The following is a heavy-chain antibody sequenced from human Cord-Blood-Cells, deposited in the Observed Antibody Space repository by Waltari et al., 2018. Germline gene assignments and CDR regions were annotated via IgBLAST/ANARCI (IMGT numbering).Heavy chain of an antibody. CDR2: IIPIFGTA. CDR1: GGNFSSYA. V-gene: IGHV1-69*01. D-gene: IGHD6-6*01. J-gene: IGHJ1*01. Sequence: QVQLVQSGAEVKKPGSSVKVSCKASGGNFSSYAISWVRQAPGQGLEWMGGIIPIFGTANYAQKFQGRVTITADESTSTAYMELSSLRSEDTAVYYCAREGRYSSSKYFQHWGQGTLVTVSS. CDR3: AREGRYSSSKYFQH.